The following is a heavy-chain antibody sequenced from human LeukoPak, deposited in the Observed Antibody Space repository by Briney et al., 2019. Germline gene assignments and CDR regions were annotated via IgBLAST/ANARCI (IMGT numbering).Heavy chain of an antibody. D-gene: IGHD5-24*01. Sequence: SETLSLTCTVCGGSIRSYYWSWIRQPPGKGLEWIAYIYYSGSTNYNPSLKSPVTTSVDTSKNQLSLKLSSVTAADTAVYFCARSRMATIDVYYYYGMDVWGQGTTVTVSS. CDR2: IYYSGST. J-gene: IGHJ6*02. V-gene: IGHV4-59*01. CDR1: GGSIRSYY. CDR3: ARSRMATIDVYYYYGMDV.